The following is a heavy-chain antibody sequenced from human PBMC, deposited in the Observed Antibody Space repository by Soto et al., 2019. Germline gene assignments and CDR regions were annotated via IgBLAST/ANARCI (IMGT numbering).Heavy chain of an antibody. Sequence: QVQLVQSGVEVKKPGASVKVSCKATGYPFTSYGINWVRQAPGQGLEWMGWIAGYNGNTKYAQKLQGRGTISQDTSTSTAYLELRSLRSDDTAVYYCTRGRGGWYLWGDYWGQGSLVAVSS. V-gene: IGHV1-18*01. CDR1: GYPFTSYG. CDR3: TRGRGGWYLWGDY. D-gene: IGHD6-19*01. J-gene: IGHJ4*02. CDR2: IAGYNGNT.